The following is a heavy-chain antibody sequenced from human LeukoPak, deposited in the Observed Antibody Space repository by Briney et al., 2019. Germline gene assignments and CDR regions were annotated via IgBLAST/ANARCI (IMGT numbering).Heavy chain of an antibody. D-gene: IGHD6-19*01. J-gene: IGHJ4*02. CDR3: ARAFGSGWYEGADY. CDR1: GGSISSYY. Sequence: PSETLSLTCSVSGGSISSYYWSWIRQPPGKGLEWIGYIYYSGSTNYNPPLKSRVTISVDTSKNQFSLKLSSVTAADTAVYYCARAFGSGWYEGADYWGQGTLVTVSS. CDR2: IYYSGST. V-gene: IGHV4-59*01.